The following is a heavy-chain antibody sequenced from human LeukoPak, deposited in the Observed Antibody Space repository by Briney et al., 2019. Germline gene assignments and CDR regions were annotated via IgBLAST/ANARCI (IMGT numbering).Heavy chain of an antibody. Sequence: PSETLSLTCAVYGGSFSGYYWSWIRQPPGKGLEWIGEIDHSGRTNSNPSLKSRVTISVDTSKNQFSLKLSSVTAADTAVYYCARAAKYYYDSSGYYLAYWGQGTLVTVSS. CDR3: ARAAKYYYDSSGYYLAY. J-gene: IGHJ4*02. CDR1: GGSFSGYY. CDR2: IDHSGRT. V-gene: IGHV4-34*01. D-gene: IGHD3-22*01.